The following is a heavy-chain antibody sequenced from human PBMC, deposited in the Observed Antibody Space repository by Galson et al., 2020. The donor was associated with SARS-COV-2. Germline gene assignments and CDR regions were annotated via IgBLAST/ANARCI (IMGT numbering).Heavy chain of an antibody. J-gene: IGHJ5*02. CDR3: ARALLAADNWFDP. V-gene: IGHV3-48*02. D-gene: IGHD6-13*01. CDR1: GFTFSSDS. Sequence: GGSLRLSCAASGFTFSSDSINWVRQAPGKGLEWVSYISSSSSTIYYADSVKGRFTISRDNAKNSLYLQMNSLRDEDTAVYYCARALLAADNWFDPWGQGTLVTVSS. CDR2: ISSSSSTI.